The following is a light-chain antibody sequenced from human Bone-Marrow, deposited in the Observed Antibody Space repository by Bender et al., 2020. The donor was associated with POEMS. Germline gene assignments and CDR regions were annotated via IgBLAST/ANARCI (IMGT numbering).Light chain of an antibody. CDR3: CSHAGSRAFWV. Sequence: QSVLTQPPSVSGAPGQRVTISCTGSSSNIGAGYDINWYQHLPGTAPKLLIYGYNNRPSGVPDRFSGSKSGTSASLAITGLQAEDEADYYCCSHAGSRAFWVFGGGTKLTVL. CDR2: GYN. J-gene: IGLJ3*02. V-gene: IGLV1-40*01. CDR1: SSNIGAGYD.